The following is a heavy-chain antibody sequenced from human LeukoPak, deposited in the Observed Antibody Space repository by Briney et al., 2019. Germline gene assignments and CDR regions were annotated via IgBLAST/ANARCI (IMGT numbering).Heavy chain of an antibody. CDR3: AGDRCKPDGYSNDVPSCCYYFDY. CDR2: IKEDGSEK. Sequence: GGSLRLSCAASGFTFSSYWMSWVRQAPGKGLEGVANIKEDGSEKNYVDSVKGRFTISRDNAKNSLYLQLNSLRVEDTAVYYVAGDRCKPDGYSNDVPSCCYYFDYWGQGTLVTVCS. CDR1: GFTFSSYW. J-gene: IGHJ4*02. D-gene: IGHD5-24*01. V-gene: IGHV3-7*01.